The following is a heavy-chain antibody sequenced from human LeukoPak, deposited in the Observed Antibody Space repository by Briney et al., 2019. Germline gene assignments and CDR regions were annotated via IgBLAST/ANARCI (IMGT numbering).Heavy chain of an antibody. CDR3: ARRLRWGSEMDG. Sequence: GGPLSLLCAACGLTFRIYETKWLRQAPGRGREWVSYISSIGSTIYYADSVNGRFTISRDNAKNSLYLKMNSLRAEDTAVYYCARRLRWGSEMDGGGEGTTVTVS. V-gene: IGHV3-48*03. J-gene: IGHJ6*02. CDR1: GLTFRIYE. CDR2: ISSIGSTI. D-gene: IGHD3-10*01.